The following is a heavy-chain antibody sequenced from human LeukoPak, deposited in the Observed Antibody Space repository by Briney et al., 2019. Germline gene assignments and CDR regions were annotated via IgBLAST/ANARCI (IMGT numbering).Heavy chain of an antibody. Sequence: GSLRLSCAASGFTFSSYSMNWVRQAPGKGLGWVSSISSSSSYIYYADSVKGRFTISRDNAKNSLYLQMNSLRAEDTAVYYCARWAAAATHFDYWGQGTLVTVSS. J-gene: IGHJ4*02. CDR2: ISSSSSYI. V-gene: IGHV3-21*01. CDR1: GFTFSSYS. CDR3: ARWAAAATHFDY. D-gene: IGHD6-13*01.